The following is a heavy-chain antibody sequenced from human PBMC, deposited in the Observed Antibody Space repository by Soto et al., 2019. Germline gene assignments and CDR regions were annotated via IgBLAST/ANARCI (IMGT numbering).Heavy chain of an antibody. D-gene: IGHD5-12*01. Sequence: EVQLLESGGGLVQPGGSLRLSCAASGFTFSTYAMTWVRLAPGRGLEWVSGIKPTGGATFYPGSVKGRFTISMDNSKNTLYLQMNSLRAEDSAIYYCAKTPRGGGHGDWSLDLWGRGTLVTVSS. CDR2: IKPTGGAT. J-gene: IGHJ2*01. CDR3: AKTPRGGGHGDWSLDL. V-gene: IGHV3-23*01. CDR1: GFTFSTYA.